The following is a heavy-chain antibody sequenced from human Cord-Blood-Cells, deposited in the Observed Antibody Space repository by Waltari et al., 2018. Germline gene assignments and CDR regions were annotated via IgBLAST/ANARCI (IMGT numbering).Heavy chain of an antibody. J-gene: IGHJ4*02. Sequence: QVQLVQSGAEVKKPGSSVKVSCKASGGTFSSYAISWVRQAPGQGLEWMGGIIPIFGTANYAQKFQGRVTITADESTSTAYMGLSSLRSEDTAVYYCARRSNYYDSSGYYFDYWGQGTLVTVSS. CDR1: GGTFSSYA. D-gene: IGHD3-22*01. CDR2: IIPIFGTA. CDR3: ARRSNYYDSSGYYFDY. V-gene: IGHV1-69*01.